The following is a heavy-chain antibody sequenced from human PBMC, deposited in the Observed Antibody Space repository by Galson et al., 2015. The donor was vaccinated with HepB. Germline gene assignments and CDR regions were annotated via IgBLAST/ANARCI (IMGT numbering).Heavy chain of an antibody. Sequence: SLRLSCAASGFTFSSYSMNWVRQAPGKGLEWVSSISSSSSYIYYADSVKGRFTISRDNAKNSLYLQMNSLRAEDTAVYYCACSYYDFWSGYHLLRYFDYWGQGTLVTVSS. D-gene: IGHD3-3*01. CDR1: GFTFSSYS. J-gene: IGHJ4*02. CDR2: ISSSSSYI. CDR3: ACSYYDFWSGYHLLRYFDY. V-gene: IGHV3-21*01.